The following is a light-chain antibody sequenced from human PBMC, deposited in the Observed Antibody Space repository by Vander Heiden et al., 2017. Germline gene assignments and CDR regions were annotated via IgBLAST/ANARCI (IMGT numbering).Light chain of an antibody. J-gene: IGKJ4*01. CDR3: MQALQTPT. CDR2: LGS. Sequence: DIVMTQSPLSLPVTPGEPASICCRSSQSLLHSNGYNYLDWYLQKPGQSPQLLIYLGSNRASGVPDRFSGSGSGTDFTLKISRVEAEDVGVYYCMQALQTPTFGGGTKVEIK. V-gene: IGKV2-28*01. CDR1: QSLLHSNGYNY.